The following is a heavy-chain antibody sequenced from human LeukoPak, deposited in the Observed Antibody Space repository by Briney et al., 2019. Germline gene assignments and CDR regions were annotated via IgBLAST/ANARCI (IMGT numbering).Heavy chain of an antibody. CDR1: GGSISSYY. CDR3: ARGGNTNWGFPRFDY. D-gene: IGHD7-27*01. J-gene: IGHJ4*02. CDR2: ISYSGST. Sequence: PSETLSLTRTVSGGSISSYYWSWIRQPPGKGLEWIGYISYSGSTNYNPSLKSRVTISVDTSKNQFSLKLSSVTAADTAVYYCARGGNTNWGFPRFDYWGQGTLVTVSS. V-gene: IGHV4-59*01.